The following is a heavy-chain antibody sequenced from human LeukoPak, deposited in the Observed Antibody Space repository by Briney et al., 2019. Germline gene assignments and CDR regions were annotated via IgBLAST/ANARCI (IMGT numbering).Heavy chain of an antibody. CDR3: ARDQGKGKLRITSLMDV. CDR2: ISYDGSNK. J-gene: IGHJ6*04. CDR1: GFTFSSYA. D-gene: IGHD3-16*01. V-gene: IGHV3-30*04. Sequence: GGSLRLSCAASGFTFSSYAMHWVRQAPGKGLEWVAVISYDGSNKYYADSVKGRFTISRDNSKNTLYLQMNSLRAEDTAVYYCARDQGKGKLRITSLMDVWGKGTTVPVSS.